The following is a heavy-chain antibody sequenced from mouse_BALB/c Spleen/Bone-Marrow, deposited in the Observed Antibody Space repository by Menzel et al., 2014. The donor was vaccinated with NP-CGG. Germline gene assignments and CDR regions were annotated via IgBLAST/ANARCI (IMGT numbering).Heavy chain of an antibody. CDR3: ARLGYYGGFAY. CDR1: GFDFSGFW. V-gene: IGHV4-1*02. CDR2: INPDSSTI. Sequence: CGGGLVQPGGSLKLSCAASGFDFSGFWMGWVRQAPGKGLEWIGEINPDSSTINYTPSLKDRFIISRDNAKNTLYLQMSKVRSEDTALYYCARLGYYGGFAYWGQGTLVTVSA. J-gene: IGHJ3*01. D-gene: IGHD2-3*01.